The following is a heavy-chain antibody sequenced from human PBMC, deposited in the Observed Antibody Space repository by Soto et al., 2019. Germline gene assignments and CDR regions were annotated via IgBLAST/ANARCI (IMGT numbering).Heavy chain of an antibody. CDR1: GGTFSSYT. J-gene: IGHJ4*02. CDR2: IIPILGIA. D-gene: IGHD4-4*01. V-gene: IGHV1-69*02. CDR3: ARGLMTTVTILDY. Sequence: ASVKVSCKASGGTFSSYTISWVRQAPGQGLEWMGRIIPILGIANYAQKFQGRVTITADKSTSTAYMGLSSLRSEDTAVYYCARGLMTTVTILDYWGQGTLVTVSS.